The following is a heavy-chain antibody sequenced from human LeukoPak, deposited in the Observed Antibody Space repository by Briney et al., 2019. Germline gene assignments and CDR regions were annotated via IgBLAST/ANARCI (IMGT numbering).Heavy chain of an antibody. D-gene: IGHD3-22*01. CDR2: INAGNGDT. J-gene: IGHJ6*02. CDR1: GYTFTSHA. V-gene: IGHV1-3*01. Sequence: ASVKVSCKASGYTFTSHAIHWVRQAPGQRLEWMGCINAGNGDTKYSQKFQHRVTITGDTSASTAYMELSSLRSEDTAVYYCAAPPSYDSSGYYYGMDVWGQGTTVTVSS. CDR3: AAPPSYDSSGYYYGMDV.